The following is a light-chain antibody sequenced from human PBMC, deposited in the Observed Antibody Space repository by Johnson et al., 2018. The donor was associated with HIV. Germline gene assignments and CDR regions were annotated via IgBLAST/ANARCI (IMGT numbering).Light chain of an antibody. CDR1: SSNIGNNY. CDR3: GTWDSSLSAGLYV. V-gene: IGLV1-51*01. Sequence: QSVLTQPPSVSAAPGQKVTISCSGSSSNIGNNYVSWYQQLPGTGPKLLIYDNNKRPSGIPDRFSGSKSGTSATLGITGLQTGDEADYYCGTWDSSLSAGLYVVRTGTKVTVL. J-gene: IGLJ1*01. CDR2: DNN.